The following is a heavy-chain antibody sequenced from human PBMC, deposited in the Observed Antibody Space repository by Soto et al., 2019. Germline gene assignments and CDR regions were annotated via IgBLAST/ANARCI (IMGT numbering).Heavy chain of an antibody. CDR2: IIPIFGTA. J-gene: IGHJ6*02. Sequence: QVQLVQSGAEVKKPGSSVKVSCKASGGTFSSYAISWVRQAPGQGLEWMGGIIPIFGTANYAQKFQGRVTITADESTSTAYMELSSLRSEDTAVYYCAGPHEKLERGQDYYYYGMDVWGQGTTVTVSS. V-gene: IGHV1-69*12. CDR3: AGPHEKLERGQDYYYYGMDV. CDR1: GGTFSSYA. D-gene: IGHD1-1*01.